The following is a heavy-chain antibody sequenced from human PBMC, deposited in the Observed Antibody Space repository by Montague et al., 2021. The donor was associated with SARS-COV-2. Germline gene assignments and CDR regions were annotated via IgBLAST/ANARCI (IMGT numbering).Heavy chain of an antibody. CDR3: ARGAYHDLYYYYHGMDV. CDR1: GDSVSSKSAA. V-gene: IGHV6-1*01. J-gene: IGHJ6*02. Sequence: CAISGDSVSSKSAAWNWIRQSPSRGLEWLGRTYYRSQWYEDCAVSVKGRITIKPDTSKNQFSLHLESVSPDDTALYYCARGAYHDLYYYYHGMDVWGRGTTVSVSS. CDR2: TYYRSQWYE. D-gene: IGHD2-2*01.